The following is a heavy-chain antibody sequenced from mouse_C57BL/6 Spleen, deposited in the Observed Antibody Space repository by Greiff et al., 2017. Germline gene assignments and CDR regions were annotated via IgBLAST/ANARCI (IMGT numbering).Heavy chain of an antibody. D-gene: IGHD1-1*01. J-gene: IGHJ4*01. CDR3: ARWSTVVAGAMDY. Sequence: QVHVKQPGAELVKPGASVKLSCKASGYTFTSYWMHWVKQRPGRGLEWIGRIDPNSGGTKYNEKFKSKATLTVDKPSSTAYMQRSSLTSEDSAVYYCARWSTVVAGAMDYWGQGTSVTVSS. CDR2: IDPNSGGT. CDR1: GYTFTSYW. V-gene: IGHV1-72*01.